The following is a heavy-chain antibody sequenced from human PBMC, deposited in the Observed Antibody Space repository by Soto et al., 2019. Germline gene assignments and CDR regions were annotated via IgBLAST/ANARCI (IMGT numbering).Heavy chain of an antibody. CDR2: IYYSGST. J-gene: IGHJ4*02. CDR3: ARAAIGDYNFDY. CDR1: GGSISSGGYY. Sequence: SETLSLTCTVSGGSISSGGYYWSWIRQHPGMGLEWIGYIYYSGSTYYNPSLKSRVTISVDTSKNQFSLKLSSVTAADTAVYYCARAAIGDYNFDYWGQGTLVTVSS. V-gene: IGHV4-31*03. D-gene: IGHD4-17*01.